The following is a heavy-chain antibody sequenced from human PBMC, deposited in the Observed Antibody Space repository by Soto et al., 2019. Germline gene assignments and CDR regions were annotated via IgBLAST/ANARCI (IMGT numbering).Heavy chain of an antibody. CDR2: ISGSGGST. Sequence: EVQLLESGGGLVQPGGSLRLSCAASGFTFSSYGMSWVRQAPGKGLEWVSAISGSGGSTYYADYVKGRFTFSRDNSKNTLYLQMNSLRAADTAVYYCAKGSGSSWYSSWGQGTLVTVSS. CDR1: GFTFSSYG. CDR3: AKGSGSSWYSS. D-gene: IGHD6-13*01. V-gene: IGHV3-23*01. J-gene: IGHJ4*02.